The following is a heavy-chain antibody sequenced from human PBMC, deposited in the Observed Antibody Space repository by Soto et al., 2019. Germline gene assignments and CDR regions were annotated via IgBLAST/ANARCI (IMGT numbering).Heavy chain of an antibody. CDR2: IYGGGST. J-gene: IGHJ4*02. CDR1: GFTVSGNY. D-gene: IGHD6-19*01. CDR3: ARDRGAVPGD. V-gene: IGHV3-66*01. Sequence: EVQLVESGGGLVQPGGSLRLSCAPSGFTVSGNYMSWVRQAPGKGLEWVSVIYGGGSTYYADSVKGRFTISRDSSKNTLYLQMNNLRVEDTAVYYCARDRGAVPGDWGQGTLVTVSS.